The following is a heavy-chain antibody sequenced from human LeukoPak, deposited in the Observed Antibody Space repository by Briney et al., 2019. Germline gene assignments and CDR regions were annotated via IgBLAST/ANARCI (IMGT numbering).Heavy chain of an antibody. CDR1: GFTFSSYA. V-gene: IGHV3-23*01. CDR3: AKDHLEQQLAPFDP. CDR2: ISGSGGST. D-gene: IGHD6-13*01. Sequence: GGSLRLSCAASGFTFSSYAMSWVRQAPGKGLEWVSAISGSGGSTYYADSVKGRFTISRDNSKNTPYLQMNSLRAEDTAVYYCAKDHLEQQLAPFDPWGQGTLVTVSS. J-gene: IGHJ5*02.